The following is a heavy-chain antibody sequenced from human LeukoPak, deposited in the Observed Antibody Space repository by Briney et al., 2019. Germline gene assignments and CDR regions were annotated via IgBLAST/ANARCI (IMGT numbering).Heavy chain of an antibody. D-gene: IGHD3-10*01. CDR1: GFTFSSYW. Sequence: PGGSLRLSCAASGFTFSSYWMRWVRQAPGKRLVWVTPINSDGSSTSYADSVKGRFTISRDNANNTLYLQMNSLRAEDTAVYYCEAGITTVRARYYYGMDVWGQGTTVTVSS. J-gene: IGHJ6*02. V-gene: IGHV3-74*01. CDR3: EAGITTVRARYYYGMDV. CDR2: INSDGSST.